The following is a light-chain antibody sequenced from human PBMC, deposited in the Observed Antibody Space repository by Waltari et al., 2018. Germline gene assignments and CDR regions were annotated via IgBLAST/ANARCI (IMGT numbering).Light chain of an antibody. CDR2: GAS. V-gene: IGKV3-15*01. CDR1: QSISSN. J-gene: IGKJ1*01. Sequence: EIMMTQSPPTLSVSPGERATLPCRASQSISSNLAWYQQKPGQGPSLLIYGASTRATGLPARFSGSGSGTEFTLTISSLQSEDFAVYYCQQYNNWPGTFGQGTKVEIK. CDR3: QQYNNWPGT.